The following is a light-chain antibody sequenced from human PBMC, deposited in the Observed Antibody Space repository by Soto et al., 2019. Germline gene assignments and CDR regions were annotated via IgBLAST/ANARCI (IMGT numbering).Light chain of an antibody. CDR1: QTISSW. V-gene: IGKV1-5*01. CDR2: SAS. CDR3: QQSFSTPLT. Sequence: DIQMTQSPSTLSGSVGDRVTITCLASQTISSWLAWYQQKPGKAPKLLIYSASSLQTGVPSRFSGSGSGTDFTLTISSLQPEDFATYFCQQSFSTPLTFGGGTKVDNK. J-gene: IGKJ4*01.